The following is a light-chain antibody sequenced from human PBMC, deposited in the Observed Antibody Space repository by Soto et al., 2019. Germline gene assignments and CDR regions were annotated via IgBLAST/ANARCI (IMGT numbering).Light chain of an antibody. CDR2: DAT. Sequence: DIVLTQSPCTLSLSPGERATLSCRASQSLGTDYLAWYQQTPGQAHRLLIYDATLRATGIPVRFSGSGSGAAFYLTISTLEPEDFSVCYCPQYSYSPQLSFGQGTKLEIK. J-gene: IGKJ2*03. V-gene: IGKV3-20*01. CDR3: PQYSYSPQLS. CDR1: QSLGTDY.